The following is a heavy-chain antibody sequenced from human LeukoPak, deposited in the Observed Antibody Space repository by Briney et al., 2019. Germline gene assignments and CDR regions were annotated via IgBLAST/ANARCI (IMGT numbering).Heavy chain of an antibody. CDR2: IPYSSGNT. J-gene: IGHJ4*02. CDR1: GFTFSAYG. CDR3: AKDGTGCGGDCYSDY. V-gene: IGHV3-23*01. D-gene: IGHD2-21*02. Sequence: GGSLRLSCAASGFTFSAYGMSWFRQAPGKGLEWVSAIPYSSGNTYYADSVKGRFTISRDNSKNTLYLQMNSLRAEDTALYYCAKDGTGCGGDCYSDYWGQGTLVTVSS.